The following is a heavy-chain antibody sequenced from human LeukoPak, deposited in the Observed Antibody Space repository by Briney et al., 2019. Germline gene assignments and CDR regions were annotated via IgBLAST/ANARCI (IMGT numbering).Heavy chain of an antibody. CDR1: GGSFSGYY. CDR3: ARSPHAYSNYGNNYYYYMDV. J-gene: IGHJ6*03. Sequence: SETLSLTCAVYGGSFSGYYWSWIRQPPGKGLEWIGEINHSGSTNYNPSLKSQVTISVDTSKNQFSLKLSSVTAADTAVYYCARSPHAYSNYGNNYYYYMDVWGKGTTVTASS. CDR2: INHSGST. D-gene: IGHD4-11*01. V-gene: IGHV4-34*01.